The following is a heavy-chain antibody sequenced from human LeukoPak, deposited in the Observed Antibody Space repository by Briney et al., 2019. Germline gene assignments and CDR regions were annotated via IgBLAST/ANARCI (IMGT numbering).Heavy chain of an antibody. V-gene: IGHV3-23*01. CDR1: GFTFSSYA. CDR2: ISGSGGST. CDR3: AKDSSVVPVLPPYYFDY. D-gene: IGHD2-2*01. J-gene: IGHJ4*02. Sequence: RAGGSLRLSCAASGFTFSSYAMSWVRQAPGKGLEWVSAISGSGGSTYYADSVKGRFTISRDNSKNTLYLQMNSLRAEDTAVYYCAKDSSVVPVLPPYYFDYWGQGTLVTVSS.